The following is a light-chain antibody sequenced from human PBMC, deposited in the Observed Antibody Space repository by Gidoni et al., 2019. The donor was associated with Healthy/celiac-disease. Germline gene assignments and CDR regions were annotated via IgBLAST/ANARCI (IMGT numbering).Light chain of an antibody. J-gene: IGLJ3*02. CDR1: SSNIGAGYD. Sequence: QSVLTQPPSVSGAPGQRVTISCPGSSSNIGAGYDVHWYQQLPGTAPKLLIYGNSTRPSGVPDRFAGSKSGTSASLAITGLQAEDEADYYCQSYDSSLSGSWVFGGGTKLTVL. CDR3: QSYDSSLSGSWV. V-gene: IGLV1-40*01. CDR2: GNS.